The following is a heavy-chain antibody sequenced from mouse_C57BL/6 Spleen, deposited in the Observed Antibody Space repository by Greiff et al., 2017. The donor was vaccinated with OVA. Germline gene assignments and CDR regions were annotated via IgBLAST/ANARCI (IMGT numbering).Heavy chain of an antibody. Sequence: EVQRVESGGGLVKPGGSLKLSCAASGFTFSDYGMHWVRQAPEKGLEWVAYISSGSSTIYYADTVKGRFTISRDKAKNTLFLQMTRLRSEDTAMYYCARDYDYDVGGYYCDYWGQGTTRTGSS. CDR3: ARDYDYDVGGYYCDY. D-gene: IGHD2-4*01. CDR2: ISSGSSTI. CDR1: GFTFSDYG. V-gene: IGHV5-17*01. J-gene: IGHJ2*01.